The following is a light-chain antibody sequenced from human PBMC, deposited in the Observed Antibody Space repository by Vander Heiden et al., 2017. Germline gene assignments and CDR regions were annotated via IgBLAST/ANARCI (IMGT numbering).Light chain of an antibody. Sequence: EIVLTQSPGTLSLSPGERATLSCRASQSVGNNYLGWYQKTPGQAPRLLIYDASTRATSIADRFSGSWSGTDFTLTISRLEHEDVAVYCCQQYGHSPRTFGQGTKLEIK. J-gene: IGKJ2*02. CDR2: DAS. CDR3: QQYGHSPRT. CDR1: QSVGNNY. V-gene: IGKV3-20*01.